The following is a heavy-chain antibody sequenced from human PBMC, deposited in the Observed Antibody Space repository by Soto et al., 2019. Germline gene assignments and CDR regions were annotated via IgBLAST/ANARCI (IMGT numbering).Heavy chain of an antibody. V-gene: IGHV3-7*01. J-gene: IGHJ4*02. CDR1: GFTFNLHW. D-gene: IGHD2-15*01. Sequence: GGSLRLSCEASGFTFNLHWMTWVRQAPGKGLEWVASIKHDGSEEYYVDSVKGRFTMYRDNARNSLYLQLSSLRAEDAALYYCARDSRGANFDYWGQGALVTVSS. CDR2: IKHDGSEE. CDR3: ARDSRGANFDY.